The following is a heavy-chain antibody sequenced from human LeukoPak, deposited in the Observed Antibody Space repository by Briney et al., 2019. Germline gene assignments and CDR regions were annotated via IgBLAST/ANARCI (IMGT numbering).Heavy chain of an antibody. CDR1: GFTFSNAW. CDR3: ARDPVPRWIYFDS. J-gene: IGHJ4*02. CDR2: ISSSGDSI. D-gene: IGHD2-2*03. Sequence: PGGSLRLSCAASGFTFSNAWMSWVRQAPGKGLEWVSYISSSGDSIYYADSVKGRFTISRDNAKDSLYLQMNSLRAEDTAVYYCARDPVPRWIYFDSWGQGTLVTVSS. V-gene: IGHV3-11*04.